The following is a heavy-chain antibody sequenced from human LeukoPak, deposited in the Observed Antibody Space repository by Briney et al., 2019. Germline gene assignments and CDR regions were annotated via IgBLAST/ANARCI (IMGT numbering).Heavy chain of an antibody. D-gene: IGHD1-14*01. V-gene: IGHV3-23*01. CDR1: GFTFSKYA. Sequence: GGSLRLSCAASGFTFSKYAMSWVRQVPGKGLEWVSSIGDSGSSTYYADSVKGRFIISRDNSKNTLYLQMNSLRAEDTAVYYCARDKVLFDYWGQGTLVTVSS. CDR2: IGDSGSST. J-gene: IGHJ4*02. CDR3: ARDKVLFDY.